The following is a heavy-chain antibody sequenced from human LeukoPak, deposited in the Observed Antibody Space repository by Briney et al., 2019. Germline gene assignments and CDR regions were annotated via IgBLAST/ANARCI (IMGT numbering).Heavy chain of an antibody. Sequence: SETLSLTCTVSGGSISGYYWSWIRQPPGKGLEWIGYIFHSGNTIYNPSLKSRFTMSVDPSKNQFSLKLSSVTAADTAVYYCGRFFWTTSKRLDYWGQGTVVTVSS. CDR3: GRFFWTTSKRLDY. CDR1: GGSISGYY. J-gene: IGHJ4*02. V-gene: IGHV4-59*08. D-gene: IGHD3/OR15-3a*01. CDR2: IFHSGNT.